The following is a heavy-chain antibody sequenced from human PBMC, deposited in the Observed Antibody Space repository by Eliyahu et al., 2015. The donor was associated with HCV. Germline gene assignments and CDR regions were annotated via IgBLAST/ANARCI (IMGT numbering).Heavy chain of an antibody. CDR1: GFTFSSYS. Sequence: EVQLVESGGGLVKPGGSLRLSCAASGFTFSSYSMNWVRQAPGKGLEWVSSISSSSSYIYYADSVKGRFTISRDNAKNSLYLQMNSLRAEDTAVYYCARENIILTGYYRVSWFDPWGQGTLVTVSS. CDR2: ISSSSSYI. CDR3: ARENIILTGYYRVSWFDP. V-gene: IGHV3-21*01. J-gene: IGHJ5*02. D-gene: IGHD3-9*01.